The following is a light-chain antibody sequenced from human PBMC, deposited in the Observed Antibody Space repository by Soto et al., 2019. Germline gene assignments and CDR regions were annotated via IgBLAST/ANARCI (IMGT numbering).Light chain of an antibody. CDR3: SSYTSSSTDV. Sequence: QSALTQPASVSGSPGQSITISCTGTSSDVGGYNYVSWYQQHPGKATKLMIYDVSNRPSGVSNRISGSKSGNTASLTISGLQAEDEADYYCSSYTSSSTDVFGTGTKVTVL. CDR1: SSDVGGYNY. CDR2: DVS. J-gene: IGLJ1*01. V-gene: IGLV2-14*01.